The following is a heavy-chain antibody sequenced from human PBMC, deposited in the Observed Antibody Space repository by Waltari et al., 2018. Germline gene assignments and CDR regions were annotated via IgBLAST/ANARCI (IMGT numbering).Heavy chain of an antibody. J-gene: IGHJ4*02. CDR3: AKVEVRDGYTQPFDY. CDR2: ISWNSGSI. Sequence: EVQLVESGGGLVQPGRSLRLSCAASGFTFDDYAMHWFRKAPGKGLEGVSGISWNSGSIGYADSVKGRFTSSRDNAKNSLYLQMNSLRAEDTALYYCAKVEVRDGYTQPFDYWGQGTLVTVSS. D-gene: IGHD5-12*01. CDR1: GFTFDDYA. V-gene: IGHV3-9*01.